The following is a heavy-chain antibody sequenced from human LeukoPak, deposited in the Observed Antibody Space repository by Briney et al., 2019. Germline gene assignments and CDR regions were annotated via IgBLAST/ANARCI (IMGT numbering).Heavy chain of an antibody. CDR1: DDSISRDF. J-gene: IGHJ4*02. D-gene: IGHD6-19*01. CDR3: ARLPDVSGWPFDY. Sequence: PSETLSLTCTASDDSISRDFWTWIRQPPGKGLEWIWYIRYSGRTEYNPSLKSRVTTSIQTTKKQFSLKLNSVTAADTAIYYCARLPDVSGWPFDYWGQGILVTVSS. V-gene: IGHV4-59*01. CDR2: IRYSGRT.